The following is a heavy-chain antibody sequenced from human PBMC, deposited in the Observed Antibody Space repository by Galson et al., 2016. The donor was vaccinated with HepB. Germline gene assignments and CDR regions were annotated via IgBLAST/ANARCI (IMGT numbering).Heavy chain of an antibody. J-gene: IGHJ4*02. Sequence: SLRLSCAASGFTFTDFYMSWIRQVPGKGLEYIVYISGSAMTFTNYAESVKGRFTISRDNAKFSVHLQMNSLRVEDTAVYFCARGTSPDYWGQGTLVIVSS. CDR2: ISGSAMTFT. D-gene: IGHD1-7*01. CDR3: ARGTSPDY. V-gene: IGHV3-11*06. CDR1: GFTFTDFY.